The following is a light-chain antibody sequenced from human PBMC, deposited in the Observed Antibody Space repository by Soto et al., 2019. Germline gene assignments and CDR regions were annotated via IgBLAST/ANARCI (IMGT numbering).Light chain of an antibody. J-gene: IGLJ3*02. Sequence: QSVLTQPPSVSGAPGQRVTISCTGSSTNIGAPYDVHWYQQLPGTAPKLLIYGNNNRPSGVPDRFSGSRSGTSASLAITGLQAEDEADYYCQSYDSSLSGSVFGGGTKLTV. V-gene: IGLV1-40*01. CDR1: STNIGAPYD. CDR3: QSYDSSLSGSV. CDR2: GNN.